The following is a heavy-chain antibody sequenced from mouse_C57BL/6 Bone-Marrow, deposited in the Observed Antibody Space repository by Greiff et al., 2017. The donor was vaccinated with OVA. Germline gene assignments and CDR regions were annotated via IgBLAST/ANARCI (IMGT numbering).Heavy chain of an antibody. CDR1: GFTFSSYA. V-gene: IGHV5-4*01. J-gene: IGHJ2*01. D-gene: IGHD2-12*01. CDR3: ARDSYYVGFDY. CDR2: ISDGGSYT. Sequence: EVKLVESGGGLVKPGGSLKLSCAASGFTFSSYAMSWVRQTPEKRLEWVATISDGGSYTYYPDNVKGRFTISRDNAKNNLYLQMSHLKSEDTAMYYCARDSYYVGFDYWGQGTTLTVSS.